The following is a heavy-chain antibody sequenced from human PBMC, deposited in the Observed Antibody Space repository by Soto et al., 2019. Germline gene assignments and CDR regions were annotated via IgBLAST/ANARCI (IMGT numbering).Heavy chain of an antibody. D-gene: IGHD2-15*01. Sequence: GGSLRLSCAASGFTLSSYWMTWVRQAPGEGLEWVANIKEDGSEQSYVDSVKGRFTMSRDNAKNSLYLQMNSLRVEDTAVYYGACYSGGRGSGVSKDALDVWGPGTTVPVSS. CDR1: GFTLSSYW. CDR2: IKEDGSEQ. V-gene: IGHV3-7*01. CDR3: ACYSGGRGSGVSKDALDV. J-gene: IGHJ3*01.